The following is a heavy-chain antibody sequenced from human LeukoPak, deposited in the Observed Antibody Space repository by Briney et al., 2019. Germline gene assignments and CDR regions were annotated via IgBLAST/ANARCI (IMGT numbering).Heavy chain of an antibody. V-gene: IGHV4-59*01. CDR3: ARDRNGWGSFDY. CDR1: GGSISSYY. Sequence: SETLSLTCTVSGGSISSYYWSWIRQPPGKGLEWIGYIYYSGSTNYNPSLKSRVTISVDTSKNQFSLKLSSVTAADTAVYYCARDRNGWGSFDYWGQGTLVTVSS. J-gene: IGHJ4*02. D-gene: IGHD6-19*01. CDR2: IYYSGST.